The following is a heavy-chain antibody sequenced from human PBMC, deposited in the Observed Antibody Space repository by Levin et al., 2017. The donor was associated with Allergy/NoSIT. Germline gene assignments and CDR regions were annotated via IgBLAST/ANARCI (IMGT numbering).Heavy chain of an antibody. CDR1: GYSFTSYW. CDR3: ASPAVVPAADDAFDI. V-gene: IGHV5-10-1*01. D-gene: IGHD2-2*01. Sequence: GESLKISCKGSGYSFTSYWISWVRQMPGKGLEWMGRIDTSDSYTNYSPSFQGHVTISADKSISTAYLQWSSLKASDTAMYYCASPAVVPAADDAFDIWGQGTMVTVSS. J-gene: IGHJ3*02. CDR2: IDTSDSYT.